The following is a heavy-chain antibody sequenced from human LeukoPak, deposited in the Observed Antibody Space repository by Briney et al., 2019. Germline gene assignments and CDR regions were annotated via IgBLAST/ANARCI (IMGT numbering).Heavy chain of an antibody. CDR2: IYYSGST. J-gene: IGHJ6*03. V-gene: IGHV4-39*07. CDR3: AREDGILWFGELSDYYMGV. D-gene: IGHD3-10*01. Sequence: SETLSLTCTVSGGSISSSSYYWGWIRQPPGKGLEWIGSIYYSGSTYYNPSLKSRVTISVDTSKNQFSLKLSSVTAADTAVYYCAREDGILWFGELSDYYMGVWGKGTTVTVSS. CDR1: GGSISSSSYY.